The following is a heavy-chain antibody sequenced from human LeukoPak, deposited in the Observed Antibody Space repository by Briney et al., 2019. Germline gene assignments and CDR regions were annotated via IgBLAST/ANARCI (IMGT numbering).Heavy chain of an antibody. V-gene: IGHV3-23*01. D-gene: IGHD3-22*01. CDR2: ISGSGGST. CDR3: AKRGVAIRVILVGFHKEAYYFDS. J-gene: IGHJ4*02. Sequence: GGSLRLSCAVSGITLSNYGMSWVRQAPGKGLEWVAGISGSGGSTNYADSVKGRFTISRDNPKNTLFLQMNSLRAEDTAVYFCAKRGVAIRVILVGFHKEAYYFDSWGQGALVTVSS. CDR1: GITLSNYG.